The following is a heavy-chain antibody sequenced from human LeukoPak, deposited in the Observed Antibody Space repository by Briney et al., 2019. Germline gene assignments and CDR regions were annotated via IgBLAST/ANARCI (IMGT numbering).Heavy chain of an antibody. CDR2: ISSSSSYI. CDR1: GFTFSSYS. Sequence: GGSLRLSCEASGFTFSSYSMNWVRQAPGKGLEWVSSISSSSSYIYYADSVKGRFTISRDNAKNSLYLQMNSLRAEDTAVYYCARDQPHYYDSSGYYDYWGQGTLVTVSS. CDR3: ARDQPHYYDSSGYYDY. J-gene: IGHJ4*02. V-gene: IGHV3-21*01. D-gene: IGHD3-22*01.